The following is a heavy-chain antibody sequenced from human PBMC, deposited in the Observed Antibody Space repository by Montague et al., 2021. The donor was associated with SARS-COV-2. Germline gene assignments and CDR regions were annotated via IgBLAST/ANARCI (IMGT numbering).Heavy chain of an antibody. Sequence: SETLSLTCTVSGGSISGGNYYWVWVRQPPGKGLEWIVNINYSGKTYYNPSRKSRVTISVDTSKNQFSLKLASVTAADTAVYYCAGRAQWQVSWFFDPWGRGTLVTVSS. D-gene: IGHD6-19*01. CDR1: GGSISGGNYY. J-gene: IGHJ2*01. V-gene: IGHV4-39*01. CDR2: INYSGKT. CDR3: AGRAQWQVSWFFDP.